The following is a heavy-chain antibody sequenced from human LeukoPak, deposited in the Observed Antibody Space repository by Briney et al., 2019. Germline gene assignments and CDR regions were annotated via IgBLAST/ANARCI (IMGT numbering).Heavy chain of an antibody. Sequence: PGGSLRLSCAGSGFVFSDFYINWIRHSPGKGLEWLAYISPDGSYTTYGDSVKGRFVISRDNAKSSVSLQMNSLRVEDTAVYFCASDQVSGVFDYWGQGARVTVS. CDR2: ISPDGSYT. D-gene: IGHD5/OR15-5a*01. J-gene: IGHJ4*02. V-gene: IGHV3-11*05. CDR3: ASDQVSGVFDY. CDR1: GFVFSDFY.